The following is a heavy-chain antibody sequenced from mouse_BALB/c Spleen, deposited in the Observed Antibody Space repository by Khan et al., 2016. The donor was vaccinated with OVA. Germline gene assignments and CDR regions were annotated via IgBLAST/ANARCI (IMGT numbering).Heavy chain of an antibody. CDR1: GFTFSSFG. D-gene: IGHD2-12*01. V-gene: IGHV5-17*02. J-gene: IGHJ3*01. CDR2: IGSDSSTI. CDR3: ADCRYWSWFAS. Sequence: EVELVESGGGLVQPGGSRKLSCTASGFTFSSFGMHWVRQAPEKGLEWVAYIGSDSSTIYYEDTVKGRFTISRDNPQKTLLLQLTSLSSEDTAMYYTADCRYWSWFASWGQGTLVTVSA.